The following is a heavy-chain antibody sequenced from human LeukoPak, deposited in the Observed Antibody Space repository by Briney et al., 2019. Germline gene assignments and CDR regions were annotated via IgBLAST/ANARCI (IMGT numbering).Heavy chain of an antibody. CDR3: AKDAQRGFDYSNSLEY. Sequence: PGRSLRLSCAASGFTFSSYGMHWVRQAPGTGLEWVAVIWSDASNRYYADSVKGRFTISRDNFKKTVYLQMNSLKVEDTAVYYCAKDAQRGFDYSNSLEYWGQGTPVTVSS. CDR1: GFTFSSYG. J-gene: IGHJ4*02. V-gene: IGHV3-33*06. CDR2: IWSDASNR. D-gene: IGHD4-11*01.